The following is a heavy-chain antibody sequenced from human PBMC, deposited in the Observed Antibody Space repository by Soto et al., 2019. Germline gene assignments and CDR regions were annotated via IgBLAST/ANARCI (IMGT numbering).Heavy chain of an antibody. V-gene: IGHV4-59*01. D-gene: IGHD1-1*01. CDR3: ARYNSSAIDY. CDR1: GTSISSYY. Sequence: PSETLSLTCTVSGTSISSYYWSWIRQPPGKGLEWIANIHYSGTTNYNPSLASRATLSVDTSKNQFSLKMTSVTAADRAMYFCARYNSSAIDYWGRGTLVTVSS. J-gene: IGHJ4*02. CDR2: IHYSGTT.